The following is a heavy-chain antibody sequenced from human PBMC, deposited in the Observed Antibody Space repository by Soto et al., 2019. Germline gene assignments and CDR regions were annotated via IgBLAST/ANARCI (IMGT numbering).Heavy chain of an antibody. Sequence: SETLSLTCAVYGGSFSGYYWSWIRQPPGKGLEWIGEINHSGSTNYNPSLKSRVTMSLDTSKNQFSLRLISVTAADTAKYFCAREGNLGRWLQPLDFWGQGTLVTVSS. CDR2: INHSGST. V-gene: IGHV4-34*01. CDR3: AREGNLGRWLQPLDF. D-gene: IGHD5-12*01. J-gene: IGHJ4*02. CDR1: GGSFSGYY.